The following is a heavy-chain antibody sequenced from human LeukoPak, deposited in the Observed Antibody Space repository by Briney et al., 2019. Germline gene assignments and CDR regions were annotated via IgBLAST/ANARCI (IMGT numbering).Heavy chain of an antibody. CDR2: INEDGGGR. CDR1: GFTFTNYW. CDR3: ARVSIGAWYFDL. V-gene: IGHV3-7*01. Sequence: PGGSLRLSCAASGFTFTNYWMTWVRQAPGKGLEWVANINEDGGGRYYVDSVKGRFTISRDNAKNTQYLQMNRLGAEDTAVYYCARVSIGAWYFDLWGRGTLVTVSS. D-gene: IGHD3-16*01. J-gene: IGHJ2*01.